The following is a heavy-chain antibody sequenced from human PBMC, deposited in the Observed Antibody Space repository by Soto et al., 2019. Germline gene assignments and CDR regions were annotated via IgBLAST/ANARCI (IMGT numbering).Heavy chain of an antibody. D-gene: IGHD1-26*01. CDR2: INHSGST. Sequence: SETLSLTCAVYGGSFSGYYLSWIRQPPGKGLEWIGEINHSGSTNYNPSLKSRVTISVDTSKNQFSLKLSSVTAADTAVYYCAREGYSGSPDYWGQGTLVTVSS. CDR1: GGSFSGYY. CDR3: AREGYSGSPDY. V-gene: IGHV4-34*01. J-gene: IGHJ4*02.